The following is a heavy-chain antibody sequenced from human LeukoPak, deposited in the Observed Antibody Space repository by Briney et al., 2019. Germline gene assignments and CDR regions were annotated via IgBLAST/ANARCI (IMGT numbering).Heavy chain of an antibody. V-gene: IGHV1-69*04. CDR1: GGTFSSYT. J-gene: IGHJ3*02. Sequence: SVKVSCKASGGTFSSYTISWVRQAPGQGLEWMGRIIPIVGIANYAQKFQGRVTITADKSTSTAYMELSSLRSEDTAVYYCAREKGYCSSTSCFDAFDIWGQGTMVTVSS. D-gene: IGHD2-2*01. CDR2: IIPIVGIA. CDR3: AREKGYCSSTSCFDAFDI.